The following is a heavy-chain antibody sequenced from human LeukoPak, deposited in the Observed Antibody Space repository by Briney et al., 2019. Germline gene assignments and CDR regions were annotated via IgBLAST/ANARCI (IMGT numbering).Heavy chain of an antibody. CDR1: GYTFTSYY. V-gene: IGHV1-46*01. Sequence: GASVKVSCKASGYTFTSYYMHRVRQAPGQGLEWMGIINPSGGSTSYAQKFQGRVTMTRDTSTSTVYMELSSLRSEDTAVYYCAREGLGYCSSTSCYGDWYSDLWGRGTLVTVSS. CDR2: INPSGGST. CDR3: AREGLGYCSSTSCYGDWYSDL. J-gene: IGHJ2*01. D-gene: IGHD2-2*01.